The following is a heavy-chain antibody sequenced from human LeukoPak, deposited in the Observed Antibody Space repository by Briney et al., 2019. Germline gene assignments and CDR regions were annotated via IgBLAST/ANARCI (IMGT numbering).Heavy chain of an antibody. Sequence: PSETLSLTCTVSGGSISSSSYYWGWIRQPPGKGLEWIGSIYYTGNTYYNPSLKSRVTISVDTSKNQFSLKKNSVTAADTAVYYCERHQGIGWYFGLWGRGTLVTVSS. V-gene: IGHV4-39*01. CDR2: IYYTGNT. CDR1: GGSISSSSYY. J-gene: IGHJ2*01. CDR3: ERHQGIGWYFGL. D-gene: IGHD3-10*01.